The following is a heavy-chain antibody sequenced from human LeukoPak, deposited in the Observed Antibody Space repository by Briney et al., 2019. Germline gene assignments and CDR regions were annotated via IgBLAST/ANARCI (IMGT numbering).Heavy chain of an antibody. J-gene: IGHJ6*03. Sequence: GGSLRLSCAASELTFSDAWMSWVRQAPGKGLEWVGRIKSKTHGGTTDYAAPVKGRFTISRDDSKNTLYLQMNSLKTEDTAVYYCTTHSSSWSPYYMDVWGKGTTVTVSS. CDR3: TTHSSSWSPYYMDV. CDR2: IKSKTHGGTT. V-gene: IGHV3-15*01. D-gene: IGHD6-13*01. CDR1: ELTFSDAW.